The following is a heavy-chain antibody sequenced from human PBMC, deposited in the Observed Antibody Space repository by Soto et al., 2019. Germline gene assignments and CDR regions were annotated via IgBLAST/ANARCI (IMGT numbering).Heavy chain of an antibody. CDR1: GYTFSRYG. V-gene: IGHV1-18*01. CDR2: ISGYNGDT. Sequence: QGQLVQSGGEVKKPGASVKVSCKASGYTFSRYGISWVRQAPGQGLEWMGWISGYNGDTNYAQKFQGRVTMTIDTSTTTAYMELRRLTSYDTAIYYCAKNGQPPYYYYGLDVWGQGTTVTVSS. CDR3: AKNGQPPYYYYGLDV. J-gene: IGHJ6*02. D-gene: IGHD2-8*01.